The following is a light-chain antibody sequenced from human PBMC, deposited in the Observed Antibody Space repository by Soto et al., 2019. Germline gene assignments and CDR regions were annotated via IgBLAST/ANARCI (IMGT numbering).Light chain of an antibody. Sequence: ESVLTQSPGTLSLSPGERATLSCRASQNVARNYLAWYQQRPGQAPRLLIYDASTRATGIPDRFSGSGSGTDFTLTISRLEPADFAVYFCQQYARSPLAFGGGTKVDI. CDR2: DAS. CDR3: QQYARSPLA. V-gene: IGKV3-20*01. CDR1: QNVARNY. J-gene: IGKJ4*01.